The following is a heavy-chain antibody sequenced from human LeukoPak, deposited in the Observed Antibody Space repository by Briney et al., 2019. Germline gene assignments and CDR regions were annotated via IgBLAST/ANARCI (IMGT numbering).Heavy chain of an antibody. Sequence: ASVKVSCKASGYTFTSYYIVWVRQAPGQGLEWMGRIDPSGGSTSYAQKFQGRVTMTRGTYTSTVYMELSSLISEDTAVYYCARNSGSGFDYWGQGTLVTVSS. V-gene: IGHV1-46*01. D-gene: IGHD2-15*01. CDR3: ARNSGSGFDY. CDR2: IDPSGGST. CDR1: GYTFTSYY. J-gene: IGHJ4*02.